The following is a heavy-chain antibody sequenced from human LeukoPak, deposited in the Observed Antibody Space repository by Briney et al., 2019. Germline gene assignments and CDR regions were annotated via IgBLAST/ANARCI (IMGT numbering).Heavy chain of an antibody. CDR1: GFTFSSYW. J-gene: IGHJ4*02. CDR2: IKQDGGEK. Sequence: GGSLRLSCAASGFTFSSYWMSWVRQAPGKGLEWVANIKQDGGEKYYVDSVKGRFTISRDNAKNSLYLQMNSLRAEDTAVYYCARVPRRRFLEWLYFDYWGQGTLVTVSS. D-gene: IGHD3-3*01. CDR3: ARVPRRRFLEWLYFDY. V-gene: IGHV3-7*01.